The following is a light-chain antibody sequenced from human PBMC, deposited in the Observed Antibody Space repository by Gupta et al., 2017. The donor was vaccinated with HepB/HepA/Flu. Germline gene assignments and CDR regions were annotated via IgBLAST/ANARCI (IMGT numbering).Light chain of an antibody. J-gene: IGLJ2*01. CDR1: SSNVGNHI. CDR3: TSWDFTRSGEV. V-gene: IGLV1-44*01. Sequence: QSVLTQPPSVSGTPGQKVAISCSGSSSNVGNHIVNWYQQVPVTSPRLLIYSNDQRPSGVPGRFSGSKSGTSASLAISGLQSEDEAVYYCTSWDFTRSGEVIGGGTRLSVL. CDR2: SND.